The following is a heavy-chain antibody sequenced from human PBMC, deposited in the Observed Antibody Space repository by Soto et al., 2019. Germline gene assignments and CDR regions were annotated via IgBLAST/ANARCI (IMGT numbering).Heavy chain of an antibody. CDR1: GYTFTSYA. D-gene: IGHD5-12*01. CDR2: INAGNGNT. V-gene: IGHV1-3*01. CDR3: ARGRSGYDYPLDY. J-gene: IGHJ4*02. Sequence: GASVKVSCKASGYTFTSYAMHWVRQAPGQRLEWMGWINAGNGNTKYSQKFQGRVTITRDTSASTAYMELSSLRSEDTAVYYCARGRSGYDYPLDYWGQGTLVTVSS.